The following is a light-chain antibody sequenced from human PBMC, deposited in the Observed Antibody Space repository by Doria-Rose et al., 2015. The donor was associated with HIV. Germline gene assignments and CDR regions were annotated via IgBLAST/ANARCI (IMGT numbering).Light chain of an antibody. J-gene: IGKJ3*01. CDR2: WAS. Sequence: DIQVTQSPESLGMSLGERATLNCKSNQSLLYTSKNYLAWYQQKPGQPPKLLIYWASTRQSGAPAQFSGSGSGTDFTLTISSLEAEDVAVYYCQQYYDTPSFGPGTTVDIK. V-gene: IGKV4-1*01. CDR3: QQYYDTPS. CDR1: QSLLYTSKNY.